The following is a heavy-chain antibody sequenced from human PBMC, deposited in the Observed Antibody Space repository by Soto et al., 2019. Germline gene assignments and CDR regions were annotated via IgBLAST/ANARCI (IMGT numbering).Heavy chain of an antibody. J-gene: IGHJ2*01. CDR2: LKSDGSST. CDR1: GFTFSSYW. Sequence: EVQLVESGGGLVQPGGSPRLSCAASGFTFSSYWMHWVRQAPGKGLVWVSRLKSDGSSTAYADSVKGRFTISRDNAKNTLYLQMNSLRAEDTAVYYCARAKGSWYFDLWGRGTLVTVSS. CDR3: ARAKGSWYFDL. V-gene: IGHV3-74*01.